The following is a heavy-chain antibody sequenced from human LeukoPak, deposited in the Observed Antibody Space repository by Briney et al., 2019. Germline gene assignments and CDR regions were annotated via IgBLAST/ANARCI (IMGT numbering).Heavy chain of an antibody. CDR3: AKDMVVVPAAILGWFDP. CDR2: ISYDGSNK. CDR1: GFTFSSYA. J-gene: IGHJ5*02. Sequence: GRSLRLSCAASGFTFSSYAMHWVRQAPGKGLEWVAVISYDGSNKYYADSVKGRFTISRDNSKNTLYLQMNSLRAEDTAVYYCAKDMVVVPAAILGWFDPWGQGTLVTVSS. D-gene: IGHD2-2*01. V-gene: IGHV3-30-3*01.